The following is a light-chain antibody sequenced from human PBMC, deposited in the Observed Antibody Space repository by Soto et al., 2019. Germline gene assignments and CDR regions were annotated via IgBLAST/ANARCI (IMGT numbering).Light chain of an antibody. J-gene: IGLJ1*01. CDR1: SSDVGSHNH. CDR2: EVS. Sequence: SVLTQPASVSGSPGQSIAISCTGTSSDVGSHNHVSWYQQYPGKAPKLIIYEVSNRPSGVSARFSGSKFGSTASLTISGLQAEDEAEYYCNSLSAAGSSYVFGPGTKVTVL. CDR3: NSLSAAGSSYV. V-gene: IGLV2-14*01.